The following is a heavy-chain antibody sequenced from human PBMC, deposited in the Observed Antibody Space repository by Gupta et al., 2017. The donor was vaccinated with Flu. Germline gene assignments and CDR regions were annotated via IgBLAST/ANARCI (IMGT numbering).Heavy chain of an antibody. V-gene: IGHV3-73*02. CDR2: IRSKANSYAT. D-gene: IGHD5-24*01. CDR1: GFTFSGSA. CDR3: LTSSSMATPFGMDA. Sequence: EVQLVESGGGLVQPGGSLKLSCAASGFTFSGSAMHWVRQASGKGLEWVGRIRSKANSYATAYAASVKGRFTISRDDSKNTAYLQMNSLKTEDTAVYYCLTSSSMATPFGMDAWGQGTTVTVSS. J-gene: IGHJ6*02.